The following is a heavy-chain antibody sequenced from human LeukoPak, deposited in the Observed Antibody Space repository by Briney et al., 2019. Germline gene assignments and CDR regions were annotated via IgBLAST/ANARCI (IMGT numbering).Heavy chain of an antibody. CDR3: TRERYFGDYPDY. D-gene: IGHD4-17*01. CDR1: GFTLSSYS. Sequence: GGSLRLSLAASGFTLSSYSMNWVRQAPGKGLEWVSYITGSSSTIYYADSVKGRFTISRDNAKNSLYLQMNSLRDEDTAVYYCTRERYFGDYPDYWGQGTLVTVSS. CDR2: ITGSSSTI. V-gene: IGHV3-48*02. J-gene: IGHJ4*02.